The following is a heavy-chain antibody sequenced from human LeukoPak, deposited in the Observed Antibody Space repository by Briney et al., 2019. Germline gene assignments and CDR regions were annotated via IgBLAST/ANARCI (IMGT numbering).Heavy chain of an antibody. CDR3: ANGATAYSACPLHIGDY. J-gene: IGHJ4*02. CDR1: GFTFSNYG. CDR2: IPYDGINK. D-gene: IGHD4-11*01. V-gene: IGHV3-30*02. Sequence: GGSLRLSCTTSGFTFSNYGMHWVRQAPGKGPEWVAFIPYDGINKYYADSVKGRFTISRDNPKNTLYVQMTSLRAEDTAVYFCANGATAYSACPLHIGDYWGQGTLVTVSS.